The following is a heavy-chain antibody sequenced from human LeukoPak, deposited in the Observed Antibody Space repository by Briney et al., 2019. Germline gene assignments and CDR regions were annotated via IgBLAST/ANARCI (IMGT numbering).Heavy chain of an antibody. D-gene: IGHD4-23*01. CDR3: ARVSYGGTPDY. J-gene: IGHJ4*02. V-gene: IGHV1-2*02. CDR2: INPNTGDT. CDR1: GYIFTDYY. Sequence: ASVKVSCKASGYIFTDYYIHWVRQAPGQGLEWMGWINPNTGDTNYAQKFQGRVTITRNTSISTAYMELSSLRSEDTAVYYCARVSYGGTPDYWGQGTLVTVSS.